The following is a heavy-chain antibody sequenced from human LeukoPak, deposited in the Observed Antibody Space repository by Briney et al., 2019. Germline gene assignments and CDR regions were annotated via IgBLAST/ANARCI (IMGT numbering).Heavy chain of an antibody. CDR1: GFTFNNYA. Sequence: GGPLRLSCAASGFTFNNYAMSWVRQAPGKGLEWVSSISDSGSSTYYADSVKGRFTISRDNSKNTLYLQMNSLRAEDTAIYYCAKRDYNFWSGYNYWGQGTLVTVSS. CDR2: ISDSGSST. J-gene: IGHJ4*02. V-gene: IGHV3-23*01. CDR3: AKRDYNFWSGYNY. D-gene: IGHD3-3*01.